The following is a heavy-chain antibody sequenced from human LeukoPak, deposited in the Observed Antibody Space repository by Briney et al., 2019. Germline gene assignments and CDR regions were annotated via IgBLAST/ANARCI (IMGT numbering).Heavy chain of an antibody. CDR2: IYYSGST. Sequence: PGGSLRLSCAASGFTFSSYSMNWVRQPLGKGLEWIGSIYYSGSTYYNPSLKSRVTISVDTSKNQFSLKLSSVTAADTAVYYCARHGASVVVPAAISDPWGQGTLVTVSS. D-gene: IGHD2-2*01. J-gene: IGHJ5*02. V-gene: IGHV4-39*01. CDR1: GFTFSSYSMN. CDR3: ARHGASVVVPAAISDP.